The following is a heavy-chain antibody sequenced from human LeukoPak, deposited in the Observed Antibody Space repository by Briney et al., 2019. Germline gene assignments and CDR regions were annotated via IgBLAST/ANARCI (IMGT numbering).Heavy chain of an antibody. V-gene: IGHV3-64*04. CDR2: ISYNGGST. D-gene: IGHD2-15*01. J-gene: IGHJ5*02. Sequence: GESLKISCSASGFTFSSSAMHWVRQAPGRGLEYVSAISYNGGSTYYADSVKGRFTISRDNSKNTLYLQMNRLRVEDTAVYYCARDKRYCSSGRCWGVQFGPWGQGTLVTVSS. CDR3: ARDKRYCSSGRCWGVQFGP. CDR1: GFTFSSSA.